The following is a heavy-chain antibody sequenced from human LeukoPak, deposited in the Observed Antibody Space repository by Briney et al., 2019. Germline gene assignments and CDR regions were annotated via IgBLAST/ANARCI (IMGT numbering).Heavy chain of an antibody. Sequence: SETLSLTCAVSGGSISSGGYSWSWIRQPPGKGLEWIGYVYHSGSTYYNPSLKSRVTISVDRSKNQFSLKLSSVTAADTAVYYCARAPIRSAPFDYWGQGTLVTVSS. D-gene: IGHD5-24*01. CDR1: GGSISSGGYS. J-gene: IGHJ4*02. V-gene: IGHV4-30-2*01. CDR3: ARAPIRSAPFDY. CDR2: VYHSGST.